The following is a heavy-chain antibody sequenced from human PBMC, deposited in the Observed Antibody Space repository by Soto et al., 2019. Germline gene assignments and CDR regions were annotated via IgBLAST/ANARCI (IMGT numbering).Heavy chain of an antibody. Sequence: GASVKVSCKASGYTFTSYAMHWVRQAPGQRLEWMGWINAGNGNTKYSQKFQGRVTITRDTSASTAYMELSSLRSEDTAVYYCARDVIGLSGEDSSGWSYYYYYYMDVWGKGTTVTVSS. CDR1: GYTFTSYA. CDR3: ARDVIGLSGEDSSGWSYYYYYYMDV. CDR2: INAGNGNT. D-gene: IGHD6-19*01. V-gene: IGHV1-3*01. J-gene: IGHJ6*03.